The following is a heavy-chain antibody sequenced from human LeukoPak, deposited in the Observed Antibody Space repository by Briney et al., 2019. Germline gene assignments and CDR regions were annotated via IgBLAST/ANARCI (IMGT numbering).Heavy chain of an antibody. J-gene: IGHJ3*02. CDR1: GFTFSSYA. Sequence: GRSLRLSCAASGFTFSSYAMNWVRQAPGKGLEWVAVISYDGRHNYYADSVKGRFTISRDNSKNTLYLQMNSLRAEDTAVYYCAKTGLRPLSGSYEGRGAFDIWGQGTMVTVSS. CDR3: AKTGLRPLSGSYEGRGAFDI. CDR2: ISYDGRHN. D-gene: IGHD1-26*01. V-gene: IGHV3-30*04.